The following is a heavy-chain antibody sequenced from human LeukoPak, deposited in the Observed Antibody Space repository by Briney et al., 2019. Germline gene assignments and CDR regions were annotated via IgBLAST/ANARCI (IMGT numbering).Heavy chain of an antibody. J-gene: IGHJ4*02. CDR2: INKDGGEK. Sequence: GGSLRLSCAASGFTFSSYWMSWVRQAPGKGLEWVANINKDGGEKYYVDSVKGRFTISRDNAKNSLYLQMNSLRADDTAVYYCVRDSPPRYSGSPPAYWGQGTLVTVSS. CDR1: GFTFSSYW. V-gene: IGHV3-7*03. CDR3: VRDSPPRYSGSPPAY. D-gene: IGHD1-26*01.